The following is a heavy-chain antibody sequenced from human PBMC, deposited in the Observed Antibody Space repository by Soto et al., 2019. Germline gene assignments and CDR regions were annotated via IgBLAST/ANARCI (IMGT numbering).Heavy chain of an antibody. Sequence: AGGSLRLSCAVSGFTFDDNAMHWVRQAREKGLEWVSGINWKSDIGYADSVKGRFTISRDNAENSLYLQMNSLRAEDTALYYCAISQDRGGRTTFIYWGQGTQVTVSS. CDR1: GFTFDDNA. J-gene: IGHJ4*02. D-gene: IGHD3-16*01. V-gene: IGHV3-9*01. CDR3: AISQDRGGRTTFIY. CDR2: INWKSDI.